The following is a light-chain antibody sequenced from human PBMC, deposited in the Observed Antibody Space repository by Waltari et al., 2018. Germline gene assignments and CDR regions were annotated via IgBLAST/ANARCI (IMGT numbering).Light chain of an antibody. CDR2: GAS. CDR3: LQRSNWPWT. CDR1: QSVSSS. J-gene: IGKJ1*01. V-gene: IGKV3D-15*01. Sequence: EIVMTPSPATLSLSPGENATLSCRASQSVSSSLAWFQQKPGQAPKLLIYGASSRASGIPDRFSGSGSGTDFTLTISSLEPEDVGVYYCLQRSNWPWTFGQGTKVEIK.